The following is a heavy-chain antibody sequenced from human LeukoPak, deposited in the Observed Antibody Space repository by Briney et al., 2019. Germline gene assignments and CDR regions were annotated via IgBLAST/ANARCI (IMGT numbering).Heavy chain of an antibody. J-gene: IGHJ3*02. CDR1: GYTFTGYY. D-gene: IGHD3-3*01. CDR2: INPNSGGT. CDR3: ARPIWSGYYDAFDI. V-gene: IGHV1-2*02. Sequence: ASVKVSCKASGYTFTGYYMHWVRQAPGQGLEWMGWINPNSGGTNYAQKFQGRVTMTRDTSISTAYMELSRLRSDDTAVYYCARPIWSGYYDAFDIWGQGKMVTVFS.